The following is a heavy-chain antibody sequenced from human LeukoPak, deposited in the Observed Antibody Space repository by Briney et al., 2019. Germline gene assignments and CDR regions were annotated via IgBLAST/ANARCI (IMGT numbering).Heavy chain of an antibody. CDR3: ARGDYYDDSGYLHY. J-gene: IGHJ4*02. Sequence: SAPLSLTCAFSGYSISSGYYWGWIRQPPGKGLEWIGSIYHSGSTYYNPSLKSRVTISVDTSKNQFSLNLSSVTAADTAVYYCARGDYYDDSGYLHYWGQGTLVTVSS. CDR2: IYHSGST. V-gene: IGHV4-38-2*01. D-gene: IGHD3-22*01. CDR1: GYSISSGYY.